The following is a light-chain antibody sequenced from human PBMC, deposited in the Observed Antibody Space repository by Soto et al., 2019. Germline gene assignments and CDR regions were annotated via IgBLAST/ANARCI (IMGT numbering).Light chain of an antibody. Sequence: DIQMTQSPSTLSASVGDRVTITCRASQSLSSWLAWYQQKPGKAPKSLIYKASSLESGVPSRFSGSRSGTEFTLTISSLQPDDFATYYCQQYLSYPITFGQGTRLEIK. CDR2: KAS. CDR1: QSLSSW. CDR3: QQYLSYPIT. V-gene: IGKV1-5*03. J-gene: IGKJ5*01.